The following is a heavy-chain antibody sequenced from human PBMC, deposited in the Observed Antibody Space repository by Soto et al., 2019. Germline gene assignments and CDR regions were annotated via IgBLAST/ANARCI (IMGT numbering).Heavy chain of an antibody. D-gene: IGHD4-4*01. CDR3: ARGLAVTRDAFDI. CDR1: GYTFTNYD. V-gene: IGHV1-8*01. J-gene: IGHJ3*02. Sequence: VKVSCKASGYTFTNYDVNWVRQAPGQGLEWVGWMTPKSDDTGYAQKFQGRVTLTRNTSISTAYMELSSLTSEDTAVYYCARGLAVTRDAFDIWGQGTMVTVSS. CDR2: MTPKSDDT.